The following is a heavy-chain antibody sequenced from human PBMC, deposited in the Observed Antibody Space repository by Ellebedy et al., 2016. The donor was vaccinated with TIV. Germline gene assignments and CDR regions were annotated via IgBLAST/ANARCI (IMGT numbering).Heavy chain of an antibody. J-gene: IGHJ4*02. V-gene: IGHV3-33*05. CDR1: GFTFNRYG. CDR2: ISDDGSKK. CDR3: AKVTTENPRWIVFDF. D-gene: IGHD5-24*01. Sequence: GGSLRLXCAASGFTFNRYGLHWVRQAPGKGLEWVAVISDDGSKKFYAESLKGRFTISRDDSKGTLYLQMHSLRAEDTAVYYCAKVTTENPRWIVFDFWGQGALVTVSS.